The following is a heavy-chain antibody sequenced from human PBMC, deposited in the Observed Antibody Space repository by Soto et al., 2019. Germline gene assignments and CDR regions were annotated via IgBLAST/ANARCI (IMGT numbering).Heavy chain of an antibody. J-gene: IGHJ5*02. CDR1: GFTFSIYA. V-gene: IGHV3-30-3*01. Sequence: QVQLVESGGGVVQPGRSLRLSCAASGFTFSIYAMHWVRQAPGKGLEWVAVISYDGSNKYYADSVKGRFTISRDNSKHTVYLQMNTPRAEDSAVYYCAREYSDGWLDPGGHVTLVTVSS. CDR3: AREYSDGWLDP. D-gene: IGHD2-21*01. CDR2: ISYDGSNK.